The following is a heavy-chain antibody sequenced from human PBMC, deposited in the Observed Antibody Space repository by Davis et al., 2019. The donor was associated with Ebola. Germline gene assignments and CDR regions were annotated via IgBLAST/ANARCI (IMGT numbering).Heavy chain of an antibody. CDR1: GVSISSFY. D-gene: IGHD3-22*01. V-gene: IGHV4-59*01. J-gene: IGHJ4*02. CDR2: RYYSGGT. Sequence: SETLSLTCTVSGVSISSFYWSWVRQPPGKGLELTGYRYYSGGTNSNPSLKTRVTISVDTSKNDFSLKLNSMTAADTAVYFCARDVMFYDSSAYGYFDYWGQGALLTVSS. CDR3: ARDVMFYDSSAYGYFDY.